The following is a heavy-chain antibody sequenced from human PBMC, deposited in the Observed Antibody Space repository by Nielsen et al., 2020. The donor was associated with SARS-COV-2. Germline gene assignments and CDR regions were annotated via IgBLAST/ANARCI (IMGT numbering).Heavy chain of an antibody. J-gene: IGHJ6*02. CDR2: IYYTGST. CDR1: SGSIISSEYY. Sequence: SETLSLTCTVSSGSIISSEYYWGWVRQPPGQGLEWIGYIYYTGSTYYNPALESRLTISIDTSRNQFSLNLRSVTAADTALYFCARDRQGYNYYYGMDVWGQGATVSVSS. CDR3: ARDRQGYNYYYGMDV. V-gene: IGHV4-30-4*01.